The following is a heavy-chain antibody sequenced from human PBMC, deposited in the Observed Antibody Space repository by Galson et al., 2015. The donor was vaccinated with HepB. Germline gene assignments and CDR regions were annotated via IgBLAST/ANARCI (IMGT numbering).Heavy chain of an antibody. CDR2: ISSSSSYI. CDR3: ARGGSEGAFGDYYYYMDV. J-gene: IGHJ6*03. D-gene: IGHD3-16*01. CDR1: GFTFSSYS. Sequence: SLRLSCAASGFTFSSYSMNWVRQAPGKGLEWVSSISSSSSYIYYADSVKGRFTISRDNAKNSLYLQMNSLRAEDTAVYYCARGGSEGAFGDYYYYMDVWGKGTTVTVSS. V-gene: IGHV3-21*01.